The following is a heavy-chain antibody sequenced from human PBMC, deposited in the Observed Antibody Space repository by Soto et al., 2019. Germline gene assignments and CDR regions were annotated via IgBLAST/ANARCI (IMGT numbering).Heavy chain of an antibody. CDR1: GITFSNYG. J-gene: IGHJ4*02. CDR2: IWYDGRDK. CDR3: LSGYGYFDN. D-gene: IGHD3-3*01. V-gene: IGHV3-33*01. Sequence: QVQLVESGGGVVQPGRSLRLSCAASGITFSNYGTHWVRQAPGKGLEWVAVIWYDGRDKYYADSVKGRFTISRDNSKNTLYLQMNSLTDDDTAVYYCLSGYGYFDNWGQGTLVTVSS.